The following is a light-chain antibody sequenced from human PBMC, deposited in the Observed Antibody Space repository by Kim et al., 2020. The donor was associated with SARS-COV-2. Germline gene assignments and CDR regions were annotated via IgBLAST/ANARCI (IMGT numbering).Light chain of an antibody. V-gene: IGKV1-27*01. J-gene: IGKJ3*01. CDR2: DAS. CDR3: QKYNSAPCT. Sequence: ASVGERATITCRASQSISNNLAWYQQKPGKAPKLLIYDASALQSGIPSRFSGSGSGTDFTLTISSLQPEDVATYYCQKYNSAPCTFGPGTKVDIK. CDR1: QSISNN.